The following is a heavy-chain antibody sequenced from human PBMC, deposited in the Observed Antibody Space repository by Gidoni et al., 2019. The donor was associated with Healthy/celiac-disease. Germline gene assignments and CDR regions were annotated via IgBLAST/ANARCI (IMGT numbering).Heavy chain of an antibody. Sequence: GRFTISRDNAKNTLYLQMNSLRAEDTAVYYCARVIPYYDFWSGPDFGMDVWGQGTTVTV. V-gene: IGHV3-74*01. D-gene: IGHD3-3*01. J-gene: IGHJ6*02. CDR3: ARVIPYYDFWSGPDFGMDV.